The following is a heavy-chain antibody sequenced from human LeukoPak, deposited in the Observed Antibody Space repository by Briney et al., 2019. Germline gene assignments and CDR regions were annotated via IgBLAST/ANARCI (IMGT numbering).Heavy chain of an antibody. D-gene: IGHD1-26*01. Sequence: GGSLRLPCAASGFSFSSYGIYWVRQAPGKGLEWVAVIWYDGSNQYYADSVKGRFTISRDNSGNTAYLQMNSLRVEDTAVYFCARWGAGATIDYWGQGTLVTVSS. CDR3: ARWGAGATIDY. J-gene: IGHJ4*02. CDR2: IWYDGSNQ. CDR1: GFSFSSYG. V-gene: IGHV3-33*07.